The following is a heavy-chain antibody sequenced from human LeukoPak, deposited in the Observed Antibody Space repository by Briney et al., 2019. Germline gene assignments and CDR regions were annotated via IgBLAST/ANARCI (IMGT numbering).Heavy chain of an antibody. V-gene: IGHV1-69*04. CDR2: IIPIFGIA. Sequence: ASVKVSCKASGGTFSSYAISWVRQAPGQGLEWMGRIIPIFGIANYAQEFQGRGTITADKSTSTGYMELSSLRSEDTAVYYCARETRDGYNRWGQGTLVTVSS. D-gene: IGHD5-24*01. J-gene: IGHJ4*02. CDR1: GGTFSSYA. CDR3: ARETRDGYNR.